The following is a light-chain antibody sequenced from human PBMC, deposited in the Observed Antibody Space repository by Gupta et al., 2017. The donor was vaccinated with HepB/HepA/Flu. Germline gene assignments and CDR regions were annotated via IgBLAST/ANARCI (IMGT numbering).Light chain of an antibody. CDR2: DDD. CDR1: SSNIGNNA. CDR3: EEWDDGLNGWV. Sequence: QSLLTQPPSVSEAPTQMVPISCSGSSSNIGNNAVNWYQQLPGKAPKLLIYDDDLLPSGVSDRFSGSKSGNSASLAIRGLESEDEAEYYCEEWDDGLNGWVFGGGTKLTVL. V-gene: IGLV1-36*01. J-gene: IGLJ3*02.